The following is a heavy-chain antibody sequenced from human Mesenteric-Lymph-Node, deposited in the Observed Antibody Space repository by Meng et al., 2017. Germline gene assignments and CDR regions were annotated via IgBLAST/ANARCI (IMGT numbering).Heavy chain of an antibody. CDR1: GYTFTTYA. J-gene: IGHJ5*02. CDR3: ARCIAVAGNWFDP. Sequence: QVHLVQSGAEVKKPGASVKDSCKASGYTFTTYAIHWVRQAPGQRLEWMGWINAGNGNTRYSQKFQGRVSITRDTSASTAHMELSSLRSEDTAVYYCARCIAVAGNWFDPWGQGTLVTVSS. D-gene: IGHD6-19*01. V-gene: IGHV1-3*01. CDR2: INAGNGNT.